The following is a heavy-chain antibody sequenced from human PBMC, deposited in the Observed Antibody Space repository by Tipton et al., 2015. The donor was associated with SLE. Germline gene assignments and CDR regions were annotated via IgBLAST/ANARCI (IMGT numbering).Heavy chain of an antibody. CDR1: GFTFSKHW. V-gene: IGHV3-21*01. Sequence: SLRLSCEASGFTFSKHWMHWVRQAPGEGLEWVSVISDSGDSSYYADSVKGRFTISRDDPKNSLYLQMNSLRAEDTAVYYCAREESDYGGYWGQGTLVTVSS. CDR2: ISDSGDSS. J-gene: IGHJ4*02. CDR3: AREESDYGGY.